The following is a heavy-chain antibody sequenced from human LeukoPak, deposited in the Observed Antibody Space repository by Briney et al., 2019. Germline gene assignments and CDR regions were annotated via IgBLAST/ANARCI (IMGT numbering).Heavy chain of an antibody. CDR1: MDSTNGNY. V-gene: IGHV4-4*02. CDR2: VHRSGST. J-gene: IGHJ4*02. D-gene: IGHD2-15*01. Sequence: SETLSLTCAVSMDSTNGNYWSWVRQSPGKGLEWIGEVHRSGSTNYQPSLKSRVTISIDRSKDQISLDLTSVTPADRAVYYCAREIFNAPTPGAYWGQGILVTVSS. CDR3: AREIFNAPTPGAY.